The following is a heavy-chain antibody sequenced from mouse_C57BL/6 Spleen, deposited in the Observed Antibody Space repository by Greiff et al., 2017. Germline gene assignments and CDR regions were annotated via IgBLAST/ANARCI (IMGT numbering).Heavy chain of an antibody. CDR3: ASNLHYCGSSALAGTDY. D-gene: IGHD1-1*01. J-gene: IGHJ2*01. CDR1: GYTFTSYW. V-gene: IGHV1-69*01. CDR2: IDPSDSYT. Sequence: QVQLQQPGAELVMPGASVKLSCKASGYTFTSYWMHWVKQRPGQGLEWIGEIDPSDSYTNYNQKFKGKSTLTVDKSSSTAYMQLSSLTSEDSAVYYCASNLHYCGSSALAGTDYWGQGTTLTVSS.